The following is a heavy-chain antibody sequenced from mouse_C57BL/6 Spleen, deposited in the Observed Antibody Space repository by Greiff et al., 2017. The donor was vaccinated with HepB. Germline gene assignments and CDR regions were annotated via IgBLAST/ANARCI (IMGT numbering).Heavy chain of an antibody. Sequence: EVHLVESGGGLVKPGGSLKLSCAASGFTFSSYAMSWVRQTPEKRLEWVATISDGGSYTYYPDNVKGRFTISRDNAKNNLYLQMSHLKSEDTAMYYCATSYYGSSYWYFDVWGTGTTVTVSS. J-gene: IGHJ1*03. CDR1: GFTFSSYA. V-gene: IGHV5-4*01. CDR3: ATSYYGSSYWYFDV. CDR2: ISDGGSYT. D-gene: IGHD1-1*01.